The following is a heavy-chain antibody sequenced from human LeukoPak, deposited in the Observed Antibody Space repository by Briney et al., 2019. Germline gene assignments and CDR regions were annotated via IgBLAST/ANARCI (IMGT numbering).Heavy chain of an antibody. CDR2: MNPNSGNT. J-gene: IGHJ4*02. CDR1: GYTFTSYD. D-gene: IGHD3-9*01. Sequence: ASVKVSCKASGYTFTSYDINWVRQATGQGLEWMGWMNPNSGNTGYAQKFQGRVTMTRNTSINTAYMELGSLRSEDTAVYYCARINVPPPVGSKELRYFDWQYYFDYWGQGTLVTVSS. V-gene: IGHV1-8*01. CDR3: ARINVPPPVGSKELRYFDWQYYFDY.